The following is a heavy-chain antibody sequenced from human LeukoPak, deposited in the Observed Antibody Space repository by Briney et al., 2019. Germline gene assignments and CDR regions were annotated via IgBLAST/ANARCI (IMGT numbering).Heavy chain of an antibody. Sequence: GGSLRLSCSASEFTFSSFGMHWLRQAPGKGLEWVSYISSSSSTIYYADSVKGRFTISRDNAKNSLYLQMNSLRAEDTAVYYCARSTGIASPYYFDYWGQGTLVTVSS. CDR3: ARSTGIASPYYFDY. J-gene: IGHJ4*02. D-gene: IGHD5/OR15-5a*01. CDR1: EFTFSSFG. CDR2: ISSSSSTI. V-gene: IGHV3-48*04.